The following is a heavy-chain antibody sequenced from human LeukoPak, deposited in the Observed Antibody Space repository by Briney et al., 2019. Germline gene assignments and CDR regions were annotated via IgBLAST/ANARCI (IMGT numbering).Heavy chain of an antibody. J-gene: IGHJ4*02. CDR1: GGTFSSYA. CDR3: ARDPPVWGSYRSYFDY. CDR2: IIPILGIA. Sequence: SVTVSCKASGGTFSSYAISWVRQAPGQGLEWKGRIIPILGIANYAQKFQGRVTITADKSTSTAYMELSSLRSEDTAVYYCARDPPVWGSYRSYFDYWGQGTLVTVSS. V-gene: IGHV1-69*04. D-gene: IGHD3-16*02.